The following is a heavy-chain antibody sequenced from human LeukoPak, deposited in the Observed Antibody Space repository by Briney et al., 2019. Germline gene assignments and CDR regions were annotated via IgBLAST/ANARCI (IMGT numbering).Heavy chain of an antibody. CDR3: ARVEYSSSSGDYYYYMDV. J-gene: IGHJ6*03. Sequence: SETLSLTCTVSGGSISSGGYYWSWIRQPPGKGLEWIGYIYHSGSTYYNPSFKSRVTISVDRSKNQFSLKLSSVTAADTAVYYCARVEYSSSSGDYYYYMDVWGKGTTVTVSS. D-gene: IGHD6-6*01. V-gene: IGHV4-30-2*01. CDR1: GGSISSGGYY. CDR2: IYHSGST.